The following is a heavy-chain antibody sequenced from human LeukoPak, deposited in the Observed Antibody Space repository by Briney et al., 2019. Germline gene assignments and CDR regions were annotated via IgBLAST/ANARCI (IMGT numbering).Heavy chain of an antibody. D-gene: IGHD3-16*01. V-gene: IGHV4-59*01. J-gene: IGHJ4*02. CDR2: IYYSGGT. CDR1: GGSISSYY. Sequence: PSETLSLTCTVSGGSISSYYWSWIRQPPGKGLEWIGYIYYSGGTNYNPSLKSRVTISVDTSKNQFSLKLSSVTAADTAVYYCATIFSRDDSDYWGQGTLVTVSS. CDR3: ATIFSRDDSDY.